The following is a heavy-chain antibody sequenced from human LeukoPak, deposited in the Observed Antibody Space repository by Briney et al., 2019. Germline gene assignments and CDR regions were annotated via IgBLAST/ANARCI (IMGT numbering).Heavy chain of an antibody. CDR1: GGSISSSSYY. D-gene: IGHD1-26*01. V-gene: IGHV4-39*07. CDR3: ARFELLGTYYFDY. Sequence: PSETLSLTCTVSGGSISSSSYYWGWIRQPPGKGLEWIGSIYYSGSTYYNPSLKSRVTIPVDTSKNQFSLSLSSVTAADTAVYYCARFELLGTYYFDYWGQGTLVTVSS. J-gene: IGHJ4*02. CDR2: IYYSGST.